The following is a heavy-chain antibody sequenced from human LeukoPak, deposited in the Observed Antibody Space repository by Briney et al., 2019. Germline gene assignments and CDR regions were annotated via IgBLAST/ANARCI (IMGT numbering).Heavy chain of an antibody. Sequence: GGSLRLSCAASGFTFSSYAMSWVRQAPGKGLEWVSGISGSGGSTHYADSVKGRFTISRDNSKNTLYLQMNSLRAEDTAVYYYAKSAVSGWYRWFDPWGQGTLVTVSS. J-gene: IGHJ5*02. CDR1: GFTFSSYA. V-gene: IGHV3-23*01. CDR3: AKSAVSGWYRWFDP. D-gene: IGHD6-19*01. CDR2: ISGSGGST.